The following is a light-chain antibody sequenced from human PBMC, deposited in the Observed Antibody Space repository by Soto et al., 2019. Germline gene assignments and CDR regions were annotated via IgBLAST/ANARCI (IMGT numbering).Light chain of an antibody. CDR3: GTWDSGLSVVL. CDR1: SSNIGNNY. V-gene: IGLV1-51*01. Sequence: QSVLTQPPSVSAAPGQKVTNSCSGSSSNIGNNYVSWYQQLPGTAPKLLINDNDKRPSGIPDRFSGSKSGTSATLGITGLQTGDEADYFCGTWDSGLSVVLFGGGTKVTVL. J-gene: IGLJ2*01. CDR2: DND.